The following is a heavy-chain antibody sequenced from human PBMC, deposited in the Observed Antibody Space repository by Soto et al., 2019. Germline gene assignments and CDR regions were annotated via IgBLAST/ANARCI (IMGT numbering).Heavy chain of an antibody. D-gene: IGHD1-26*01. J-gene: IGHJ5*02. CDR1: GYTFTSYG. CDR3: ARDLGHIVGAQYNWFDP. Sequence: QVQLVQSGAEVKKPGASVKVSCKASGYTFTSYGIIWVRQAPGQGLEWMGWISAYNGNTNYAQKLQGRVTMTTDTSTRTAYMELRSLRSDDTAVYYCARDLGHIVGAQYNWFDPWGQGTLVTVSS. CDR2: ISAYNGNT. V-gene: IGHV1-18*01.